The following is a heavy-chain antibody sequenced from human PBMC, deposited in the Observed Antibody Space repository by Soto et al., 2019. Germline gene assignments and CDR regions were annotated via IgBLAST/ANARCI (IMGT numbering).Heavy chain of an antibody. CDR2: ISGSGGST. J-gene: IGHJ6*02. CDR1: GFTFSSYA. Sequence: GGSLRLSCAASGFTFSSYAMSWVRQAPGKGLEWVSAISGSGGSTYYADSVKGRFTISRDNSKNTLYLQMNSLRAEDTAVYYCAKDLVRFLEWLTGMDVWGQGTTVTVSS. D-gene: IGHD3-3*01. CDR3: AKDLVRFLEWLTGMDV. V-gene: IGHV3-23*01.